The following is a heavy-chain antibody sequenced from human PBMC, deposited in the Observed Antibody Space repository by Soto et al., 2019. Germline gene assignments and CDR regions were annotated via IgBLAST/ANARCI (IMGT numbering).Heavy chain of an antibody. V-gene: IGHV4-30-4*01. CDR3: ARVRYSATWYITFDI. J-gene: IGHJ3*02. Sequence: VQLQESGPGLVKPSQTLSLSCTVSGDSITNGDYYWSWIRQPPGKGLEWIGYISFSRSAYYTPSLKRRVTISSATSKNQFSLKLSSVTAADTAVYYCARVRYSATWYITFDIWGRGTLVTVSS. CDR2: ISFSRSA. D-gene: IGHD6-13*01. CDR1: GDSITNGDYY.